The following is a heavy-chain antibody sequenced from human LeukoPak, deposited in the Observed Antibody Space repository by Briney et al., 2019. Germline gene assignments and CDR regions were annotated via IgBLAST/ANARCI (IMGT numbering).Heavy chain of an antibody. CDR1: GFTFSSYS. V-gene: IGHV3-21*01. CDR3: ARAVGPLRQWLVTKEWFDP. Sequence: GGSLRLSCAASGFTFSSYSMNWVRQAPGKGVEWVSSISRSSSYIYYADAVKGRFSISRVNAKKSLYLQMNCLRAEDTAVSYCARAVGPLRQWLVTKEWFDPWGQGTLVTVSS. CDR2: ISRSSSYI. D-gene: IGHD6-19*01. J-gene: IGHJ5*02.